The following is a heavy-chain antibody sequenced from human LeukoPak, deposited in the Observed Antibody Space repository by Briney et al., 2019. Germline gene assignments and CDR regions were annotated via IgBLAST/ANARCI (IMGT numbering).Heavy chain of an antibody. CDR2: ISYDRKKK. CDR1: GFDFSLCA. V-gene: IGHV3-30*04. Sequence: GGSLRLSCATSGFDFSLCAMHWVRQVPGRGLEWVAAISYDRKKKYFADFVKGRFTISRDNSKTTLDLQMNSLGTEDTAVYYCAREPLHRNIEVAGGAYWGQGTLVTVSS. J-gene: IGHJ4*02. CDR3: AREPLHRNIEVAGGAY. D-gene: IGHD6-19*01.